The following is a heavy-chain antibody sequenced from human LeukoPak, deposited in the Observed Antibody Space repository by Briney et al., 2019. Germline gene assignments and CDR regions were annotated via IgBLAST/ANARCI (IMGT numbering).Heavy chain of an antibody. CDR3: ARDMGVAGESRIYYYYYGMDV. Sequence: GGSLRLSCAASGFTFSSYWMSWVRQAPGKGLEWVSSISSSSSYIYYADSVKGRFTISRDNAKNSLYLQMNSLRAEDTAVYYCARDMGVAGESRIYYYYYGMDVWGQGTTVTVSS. CDR2: ISSSSSYI. V-gene: IGHV3-21*01. J-gene: IGHJ6*02. D-gene: IGHD3-16*01. CDR1: GFTFSSYW.